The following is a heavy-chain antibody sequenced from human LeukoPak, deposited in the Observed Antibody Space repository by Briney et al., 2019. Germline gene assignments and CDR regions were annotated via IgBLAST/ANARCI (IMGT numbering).Heavy chain of an antibody. CDR2: ISSSSSYI. CDR3: ARVIAVAPDY. V-gene: IGHV3-21*01. CDR1: GFTFSSYE. Sequence: PGGSLRLSCAASGFTFSSYEMNWVRQAPGKGLEWVSSISSSSSYIYYADSVKGRFTISRDNAKNSLYLQMNSLRAEDTAVYYCARVIAVAPDYWGQGTLVTVSS. D-gene: IGHD6-19*01. J-gene: IGHJ4*02.